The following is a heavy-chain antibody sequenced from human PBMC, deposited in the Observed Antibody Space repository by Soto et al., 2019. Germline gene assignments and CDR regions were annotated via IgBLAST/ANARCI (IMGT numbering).Heavy chain of an antibody. V-gene: IGHV1-2*04. J-gene: IGHJ4*02. CDR2: INPNSGGT. Sequence: ASVNVSCKASGYTFTGYYMHWVRQAPGQGLEWMGWINPNSGGTNYAQKFQGWVTMTRDTSISTAYMELSRLRSDDTAVYYCARGTYYYGCGTSRGLDYWDQGTLITVSS. CDR3: ARGTYYYGCGTSRGLDY. CDR1: GYTFTGYY. D-gene: IGHD3-10*01.